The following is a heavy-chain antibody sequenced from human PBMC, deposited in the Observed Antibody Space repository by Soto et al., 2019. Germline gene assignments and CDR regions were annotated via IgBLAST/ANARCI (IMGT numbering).Heavy chain of an antibody. J-gene: IGHJ4*02. CDR3: ARRGSGSYYDY. CDR1: GFTFSSYA. Sequence: EVQLLESGGGLVQPGGSLRLSCAASGFTFSSYAMRWVRQAPGKGLEWVSAISGSGGSTYYADSVKGRFTISRDNSRNTLYLQMNSLRAEDTAVYYCARRGSGSYYDYWGQGTLVTVSS. V-gene: IGHV3-23*01. D-gene: IGHD1-26*01. CDR2: ISGSGGST.